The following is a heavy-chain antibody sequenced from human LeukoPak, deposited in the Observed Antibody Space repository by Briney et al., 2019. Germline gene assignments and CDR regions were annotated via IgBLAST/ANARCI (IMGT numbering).Heavy chain of an antibody. CDR1: GDSVSSSAYY. CDR3: ARWIQNDAFDI. CDR2: IYYSGST. V-gene: IGHV4-61*08. D-gene: IGHD5-18*01. J-gene: IGHJ3*02. Sequence: SETLSLTCTVSGDSVSSSAYYWGWVRRPPGKGLEWIGTIYYSGSTNYNPSLKSRVTISVDTSKNQFSLKLSSVTAADTAVYYCARWIQNDAFDIWGQGTMVTVSS.